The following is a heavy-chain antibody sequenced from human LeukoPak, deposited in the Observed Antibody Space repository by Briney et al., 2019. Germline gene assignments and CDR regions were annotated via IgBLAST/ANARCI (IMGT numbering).Heavy chain of an antibody. J-gene: IGHJ6*02. CDR3: ATAREDYGDYPYYYGMDV. Sequence: GGSLRLSCAASGFTFSSYGMHWVRQAPGKGLEWVAVISYGGSNKYYADSVKGRFTISRDNSKNTLYLQMNSLRAEDTAVYYCATAREDYGDYPYYYGMDVWGQGTTVTVSS. CDR1: GFTFSSYG. D-gene: IGHD4-17*01. V-gene: IGHV3-30*03. CDR2: ISYGGSNK.